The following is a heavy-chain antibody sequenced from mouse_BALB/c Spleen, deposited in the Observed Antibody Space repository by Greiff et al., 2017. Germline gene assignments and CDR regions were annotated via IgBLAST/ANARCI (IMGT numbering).Heavy chain of an antibody. V-gene: IGHV5-17*02. CDR1: GFTFSSFG. J-gene: IGHJ4*01. CDR2: ISSGSSTI. Sequence: EVKLMESGGGLVQPGGSRKLSCAASGFTFSSFGMHWVRQAPEKGLEWVAYISSGSSTIYYADTVKGRFTISRDNPKNTLFLQMTSLRSEDTAMYYCARYDGYYTEAMDYWGQGTSVTVSS. CDR3: ARYDGYYTEAMDY. D-gene: IGHD2-3*01.